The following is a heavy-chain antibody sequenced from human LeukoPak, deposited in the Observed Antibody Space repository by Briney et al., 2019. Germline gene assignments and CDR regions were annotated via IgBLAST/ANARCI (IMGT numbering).Heavy chain of an antibody. D-gene: IGHD6-25*01. CDR2: IYHSGST. Sequence: PSETLSLTCTVSGGSISSGGYYWSWIRQPPGKGLEWIGYIYHSGSTYYNPSLKSRVTISVDRSKNQFSLKLSSVTAADTAVYYCARAGGVKTAALDLDYWGQGILVTVSS. CDR1: GGSISSGGYY. J-gene: IGHJ4*02. V-gene: IGHV4-30-2*01. CDR3: ARAGGVKTAALDLDY.